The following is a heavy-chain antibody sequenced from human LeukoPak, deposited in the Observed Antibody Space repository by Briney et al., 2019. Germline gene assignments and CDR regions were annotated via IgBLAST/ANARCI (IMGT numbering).Heavy chain of an antibody. Sequence: PSETLPLTCSVSGVSIGTYYWSWVRQPPGKGLEWIGYINYRGTTSYNPSLKSRVTISVDTSKNQFFLNLRSATAADTAVYYCARLEDYVLEYWGLGTLVTVSS. CDR2: INYRGTT. CDR3: ARLEDYVLEY. J-gene: IGHJ4*02. D-gene: IGHD4-17*01. V-gene: IGHV4-59*08. CDR1: GVSIGTYY.